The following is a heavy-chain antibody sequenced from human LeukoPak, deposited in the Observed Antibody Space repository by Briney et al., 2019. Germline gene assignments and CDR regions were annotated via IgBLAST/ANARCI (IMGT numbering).Heavy chain of an antibody. CDR1: GFSFSDYT. CDR2: ITSSGRFI. Sequence: GGSLRLSCAASGFSFSDYTVDWVRQAPGKGLEWVSSITSSGRFIYYADSVKGRFTVSRDTAKNSMYLQMDSLRAEDTAVYYCARQPLWEPRGYYYFDYWGQGTLVTVSS. J-gene: IGHJ4*02. CDR3: ARQPLWEPRGYYYFDY. V-gene: IGHV3-21*01. D-gene: IGHD5-12*01.